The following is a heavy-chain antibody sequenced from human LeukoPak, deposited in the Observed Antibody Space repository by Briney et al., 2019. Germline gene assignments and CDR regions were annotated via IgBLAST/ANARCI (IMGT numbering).Heavy chain of an antibody. D-gene: IGHD1-26*01. Sequence: GGSLRLSCAASGFSFSNYGMNWVRQAPGKGLEWVSGITGNGATTYYADSVKGRFTISRDNAKNSLYLQMNSLRAEDTAVYYCARAVGSNYYYYYMDVWGKGTTVTVSS. J-gene: IGHJ6*03. V-gene: IGHV3-23*01. CDR3: ARAVGSNYYYYYMDV. CDR2: ITGNGATT. CDR1: GFSFSNYG.